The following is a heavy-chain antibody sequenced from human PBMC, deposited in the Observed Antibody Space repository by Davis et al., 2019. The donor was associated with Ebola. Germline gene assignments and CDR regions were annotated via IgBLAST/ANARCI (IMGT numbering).Heavy chain of an antibody. CDR2: TSSSGGHT. J-gene: IGHJ4*02. CDR3: AKDRYFDWLWDY. V-gene: IGHV3-23*01. D-gene: IGHD3-9*01. Sequence: GESLKISCAASGFIFSNYAMSWVRQAPGKGLEWVSGTSSSGGHTDYADSVKGRFTISRDNSKNTLYLQMNSLRAEDTAVYYCAKDRYFDWLWDYWGQGTLVTVSS. CDR1: GFIFSNYA.